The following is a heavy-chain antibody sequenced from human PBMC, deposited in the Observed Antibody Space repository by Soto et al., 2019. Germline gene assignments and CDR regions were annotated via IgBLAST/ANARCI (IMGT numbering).Heavy chain of an antibody. CDR3: AKSRLSYDSSGYLDY. D-gene: IGHD3-22*01. J-gene: IGHJ4*02. CDR1: GFTFSSYG. CDR2: ISYDGSHK. Sequence: GWSLRLSCAASGFTFSSYGMHWVRQAPGKGLEWMAVISYDGSHKYYADSVKGRFTISRDNSKNTLYLHVNSLRAEDTAVYYCAKSRLSYDSSGYLDYWGQGTRVTVSS. V-gene: IGHV3-30*18.